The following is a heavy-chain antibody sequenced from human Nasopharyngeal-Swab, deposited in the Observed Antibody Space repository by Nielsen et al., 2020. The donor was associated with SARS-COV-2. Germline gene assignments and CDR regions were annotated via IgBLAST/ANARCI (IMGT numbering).Heavy chain of an antibody. D-gene: IGHD1-1*01. V-gene: IGHV3-7*01. CDR1: GFTFSNYW. CDR3: VRDEDVVGTTFWY. J-gene: IGHJ4*02. Sequence: GESLKISCAASGFTFSNYWMSWVRQAPGKGLEWVANIKQDGSENYYVDSMRGRITISRDNAKNSLYLQMNSLRAEDTAVYYCVRDEDVVGTTFWYWGQGTLVTVST. CDR2: IKQDGSEN.